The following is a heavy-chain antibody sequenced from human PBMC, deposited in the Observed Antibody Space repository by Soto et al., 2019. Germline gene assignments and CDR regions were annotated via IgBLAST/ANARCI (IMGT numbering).Heavy chain of an antibody. V-gene: IGHV4-59*12. CDR3: ARGGYMIRGRKFFDA. D-gene: IGHD5-12*01. CDR1: SVPISEYS. CDR2: CFDGVRT. J-gene: IGHJ4*02. Sequence: SETLSLSCNFSSVPISEYSWSCVRQSPGKGLEWIGNCFDGVRTMYNPSLKSRVTISVDASKNLFSLELSSVTAADTSVYHCARGGYMIRGRKFFDACGQG.